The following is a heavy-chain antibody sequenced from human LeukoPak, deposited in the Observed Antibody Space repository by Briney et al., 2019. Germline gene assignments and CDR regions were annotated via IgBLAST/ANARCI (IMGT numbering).Heavy chain of an antibody. Sequence: RESRRLSCAASGFTLRSYWTSWVRQAPGKGLEWVANMKLDGREEYYVDSVKGRFTISSDNAKNSMYLQMNSLRVDDTAVYYCARWARYCSSGSCYSWFDPWGQGTLVTVSS. J-gene: IGHJ5*02. CDR1: GFTLRSYW. D-gene: IGHD2-15*01. V-gene: IGHV3-7*01. CDR2: MKLDGREE. CDR3: ARWARYCSSGSCYSWFDP.